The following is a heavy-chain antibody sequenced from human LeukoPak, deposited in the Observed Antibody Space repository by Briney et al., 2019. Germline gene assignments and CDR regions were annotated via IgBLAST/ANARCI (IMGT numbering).Heavy chain of an antibody. D-gene: IGHD6-19*01. CDR1: GGSFSGYY. J-gene: IGHJ6*02. CDR3: ERILGRRSGWYLGRSYYYYYYGMDV. CDR2: INHSGST. V-gene: IGHV4-34*01. Sequence: PSQTLSLTCAVYGGSFSGYYSSCIRQPPGKGLEWDGEINHSGSTNYNPSLKTRVTIPVATSKNQFSLKLSSVIAVDTAVFYCERILGRRSGWYLGRSYYYYYYGMDVWGQGTTVTVSS.